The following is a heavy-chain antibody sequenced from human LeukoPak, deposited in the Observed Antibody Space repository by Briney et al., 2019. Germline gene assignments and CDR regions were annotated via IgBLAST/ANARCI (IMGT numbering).Heavy chain of an antibody. Sequence: GGCLRLSCAASGFTFSSDSMNWVRQAPGKGLEWVSSISSSSSYIYYADSVKGRFTISRDNAKNSLYLQMNSLRAEDTALYYCARTLRLGTPRAFDIWGRGTMVTVSS. V-gene: IGHV3-21*04. D-gene: IGHD1-14*01. CDR3: ARTLRLGTPRAFDI. J-gene: IGHJ3*02. CDR1: GFTFSSDS. CDR2: ISSSSSYI.